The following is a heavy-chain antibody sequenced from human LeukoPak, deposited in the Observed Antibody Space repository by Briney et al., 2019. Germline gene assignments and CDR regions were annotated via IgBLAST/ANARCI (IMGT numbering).Heavy chain of an antibody. CDR3: ARGTITTVTDS. Sequence: SGTLSLTCAISGGSISSSNWWTWVRQPPGKGLEWVGEIYPRGNTNYNPSLESRVTISVDESKTQLSLRLESVTAADTAVYYCARGTITTVTDSWGPGTLVTVSS. CDR1: GGSISSSNW. CDR2: IYPRGNT. J-gene: IGHJ4*02. D-gene: IGHD4-17*01. V-gene: IGHV4-4*02.